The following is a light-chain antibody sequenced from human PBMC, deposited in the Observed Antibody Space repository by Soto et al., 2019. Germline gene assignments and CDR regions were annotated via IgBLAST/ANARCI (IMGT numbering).Light chain of an antibody. Sequence: VTTLSPASLGESLGKRSTLSCRASQSIRSNLAWYQQKPGQAPRLLIYGASSRDTGIPERFSGSGSGTDFTLTISRLEPEDFAVYYCQQYGSYPITFGQGTQLEI. CDR1: QSIRSN. J-gene: IGKJ5*01. V-gene: IGKV3-20*01. CDR3: QQYGSYPIT. CDR2: GAS.